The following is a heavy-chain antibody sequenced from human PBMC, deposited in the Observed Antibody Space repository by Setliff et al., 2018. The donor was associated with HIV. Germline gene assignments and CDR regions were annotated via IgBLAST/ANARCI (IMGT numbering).Heavy chain of an antibody. CDR2: IYTHGNT. Sequence: SETLSLTCTVSGGSISRGSYYWSWIRQPAGKGLEWIGRIYTHGNTNYNPSLKSRVTVSADTSKNQFSLKLTSVTAADTAVYYCARGDPFTDFDSWGQGTLVTVSS. D-gene: IGHD3-16*01. CDR1: GGSISRGSYY. J-gene: IGHJ4*02. CDR3: ARGDPFTDFDS. V-gene: IGHV4-61*02.